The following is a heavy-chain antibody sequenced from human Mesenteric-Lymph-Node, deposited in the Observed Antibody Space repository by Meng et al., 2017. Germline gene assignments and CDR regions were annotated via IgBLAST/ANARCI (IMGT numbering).Heavy chain of an antibody. CDR1: GGSISSGDYY. D-gene: IGHD1-26*01. V-gene: IGHV4-30-4*02. CDR3: ARIVGVPGWFAP. J-gene: IGHJ5*02. CDR2: IYYSGST. Sequence: VQLQESGAELVHPSNTLSPTYIVSGGSISSGDYYWSWIRQPPGKGLEWIWYIYYSGSTQYNPSLKSRITISRDMSKNQFSLKLSSVTAPDTAVYYCARIVGVPGWFAPWGQGTLVTVSS.